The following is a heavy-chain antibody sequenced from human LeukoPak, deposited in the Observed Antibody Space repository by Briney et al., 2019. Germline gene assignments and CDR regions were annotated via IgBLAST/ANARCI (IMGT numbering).Heavy chain of an antibody. CDR2: IYTSGST. CDR3: ARATDIVVVPAATRPLNWFDP. Sequence: SETLSLTCTVSGGSISSYYWSWIRQPAGKGLEWIGRIYTSGSTNYNPSLKSRVTMSVDTSKNQFSLKLNSVTAADTAVYCCARATDIVVVPAATRPLNWFDPWGQGTLVTVSS. CDR1: GGSISSYY. V-gene: IGHV4-4*07. J-gene: IGHJ5*02. D-gene: IGHD2-2*01.